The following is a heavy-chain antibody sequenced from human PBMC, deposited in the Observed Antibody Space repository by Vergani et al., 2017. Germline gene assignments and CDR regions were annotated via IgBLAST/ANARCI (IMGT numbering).Heavy chain of an antibody. D-gene: IGHD5-18*01. CDR3: AKAPDETMVTSDY. J-gene: IGHJ4*02. CDR1: GFTVSSNY. V-gene: IGHV3-53*01. CDR2: IYSGGNT. Sequence: EVQLVESGGGLIQPGGSLRLSCAASGFTVSSNYMSWVRQAPGKGLEWVSVIYSGGNTDYADSVKGRFTISRDNSKNTLYLQMNSLRAEDPAVYYCAKAPDETMVTSDYWGQGTLVTVSS.